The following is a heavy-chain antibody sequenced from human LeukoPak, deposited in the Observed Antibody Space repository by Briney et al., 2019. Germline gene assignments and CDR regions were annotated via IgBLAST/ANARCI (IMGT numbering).Heavy chain of an antibody. CDR1: GFTFSNAW. Sequence: GGVLILSCAASGFTFSNAWMSWVRQAPGKGLEWVGRIKSKTDGGTTDYAAPVKGRFTISRDDSKNTLYLQMNSLKTEDTAVYYCTTGITMVRGVIHLIDYWGQGTLVTVSS. J-gene: IGHJ4*02. D-gene: IGHD3-10*01. CDR2: IKSKTDGGTT. V-gene: IGHV3-15*01. CDR3: TTGITMVRGVIHLIDY.